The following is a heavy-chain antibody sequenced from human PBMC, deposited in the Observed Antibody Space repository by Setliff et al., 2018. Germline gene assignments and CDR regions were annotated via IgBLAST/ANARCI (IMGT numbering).Heavy chain of an antibody. CDR3: ARGWGGMDV. CDR1: GFTFSSYS. Sequence: GGSLRLSCAASGFTFSSYSMNWVRQAPGKGLEWVSYISSSSSTIYYAYSVKGRFTISRDNAKNSLYLQMNSLRPEDTALYYCARGWGGMDVWGQGTTVTVSS. CDR2: ISSSSSTI. J-gene: IGHJ6*02. V-gene: IGHV3-48*04. D-gene: IGHD3-16*01.